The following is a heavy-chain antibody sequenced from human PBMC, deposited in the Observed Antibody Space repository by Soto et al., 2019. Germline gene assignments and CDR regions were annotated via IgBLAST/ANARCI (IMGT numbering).Heavy chain of an antibody. CDR1: GFTFDDYA. CDR2: ISWNSGSI. V-gene: IGHV3-9*01. CDR3: AKDLLLCGVVSSPFYGMDV. J-gene: IGHJ6*02. D-gene: IGHD3-3*01. Sequence: EVQLVESGGGLVQPGRSMRLSCAASGFTFDDYAMHWVRQAPGKGLEWVSGISWNSGSIGYADSVKGRFTISRDNAKNSLYLQMNSLRAEDTALYYCAKDLLLCGVVSSPFYGMDVWGQGTTVTVSS.